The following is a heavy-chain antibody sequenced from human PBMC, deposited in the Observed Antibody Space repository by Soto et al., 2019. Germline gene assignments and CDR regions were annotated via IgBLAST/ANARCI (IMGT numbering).Heavy chain of an antibody. CDR2: INSDGSST. Sequence: GGSLRLSCAASGFTFSSYWMHWVRQAPGKGLVWVSRINSDGSSTSYADSVKGRFTISRDNAKNTLYLQMNSLRAEDTAVYYCAREPYYDFWSGYLFHDYWGQGTLVTVSS. CDR3: AREPYYDFWSGYLFHDY. J-gene: IGHJ4*02. D-gene: IGHD3-3*01. CDR1: GFTFSSYW. V-gene: IGHV3-74*01.